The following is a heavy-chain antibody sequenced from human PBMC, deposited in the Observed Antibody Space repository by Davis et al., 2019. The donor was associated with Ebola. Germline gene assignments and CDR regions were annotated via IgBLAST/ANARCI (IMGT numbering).Heavy chain of an antibody. J-gene: IGHJ6*02. Sequence: PGGSLRLSCAASGFTFSTYNMNWVRQAPGKGLEGVTSISSSGYYIYYADSVKGRFTISRDNAKNSLYLQMNSLRAEDTALYYCARSNVWGQGTTVTVSS. CDR3: ARSNV. CDR2: ISSSGYYI. CDR1: GFTFSTYN. V-gene: IGHV3-21*01.